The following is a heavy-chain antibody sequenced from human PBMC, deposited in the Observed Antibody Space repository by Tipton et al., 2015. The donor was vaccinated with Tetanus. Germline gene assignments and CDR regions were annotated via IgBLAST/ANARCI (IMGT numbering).Heavy chain of an antibody. Sequence: QSGAEVKKPGSSVKVSCKASGGTFSSYAISWMRQATGQGLEWMGWMNPNSGNTGYAQKFQGRVTMTRNTSISTAYMELSSLRSGDTAVYYCARGRVVVPARYVSWFDPWGQGTLVTVSS. D-gene: IGHD2-2*01. CDR3: ARGRVVVPARYVSWFDP. V-gene: IGHV1-8*02. CDR2: MNPNSGNT. CDR1: GGTFSSYA. J-gene: IGHJ5*02.